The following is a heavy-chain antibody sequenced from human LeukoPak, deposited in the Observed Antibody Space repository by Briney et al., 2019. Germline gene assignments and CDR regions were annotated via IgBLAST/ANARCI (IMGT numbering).Heavy chain of an antibody. J-gene: IGHJ6*02. CDR2: ISSSGSTI. D-gene: IGHD1-26*01. CDR3: ARGHYSGSYYENYYYGMDV. CDR1: GFTFSDYY. Sequence: GGSLRLSCAASGFTFSDYYMSWIRQAPGKGLEWVSYISSSGSTIYYADSVKGRFTISRDNAKNSLYLQMNSLRAEDTAVYYCARGHYSGSYYENYYYGMDVWGQGTTVTVSS. V-gene: IGHV3-11*01.